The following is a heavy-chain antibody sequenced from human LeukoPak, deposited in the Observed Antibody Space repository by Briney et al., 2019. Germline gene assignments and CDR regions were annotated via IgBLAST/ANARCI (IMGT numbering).Heavy chain of an antibody. CDR3: ARERLVRGGWFDP. Sequence: GASVKVSCKASGYTFTSYYMHWVRQAPGQGLEWMGIINPSGGSTSYAQKFQGRVTMTRDMSTSTVYMELSSLRSEDTAVYYCARERLVRGGWFDPWGQGTLVTVSS. D-gene: IGHD3-10*01. J-gene: IGHJ5*02. CDR1: GYTFTSYY. CDR2: INPSGGST. V-gene: IGHV1-46*01.